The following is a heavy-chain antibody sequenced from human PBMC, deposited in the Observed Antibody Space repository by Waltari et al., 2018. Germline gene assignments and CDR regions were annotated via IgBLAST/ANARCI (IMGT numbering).Heavy chain of an antibody. V-gene: IGHV1-2*02. CDR1: GSPFSDYY. CDR3: ARDLFPNFWSGYGFDI. D-gene: IGHD3-3*01. CDR2: INPKSGAT. J-gene: IGHJ3*02. Sequence: QVHLVQSGAEVKKPGASVRVSCKTSGSPFSDYYFYWVRQAPGQGLEWMGWINPKSGATNPAQKFQGRVTLTRDTSTSTVYMELRGLTSDDTAIYYCARDLFPNFWSGYGFDIWGQGTKVTVSS.